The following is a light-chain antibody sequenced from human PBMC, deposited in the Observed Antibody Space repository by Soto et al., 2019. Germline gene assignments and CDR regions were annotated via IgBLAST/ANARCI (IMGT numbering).Light chain of an antibody. J-gene: IGKJ5*01. CDR3: QQRNYWPIT. V-gene: IGKV3-11*01. CDR2: DAF. Sequence: EIVLTQSPATLSLSPGERATLSCRASQSISSYLAWYQQKPGQAPRLLIYDAFNRATGIPARFSGSGSGTDFTLTISSLEPEDLAVDYGQQRNYWPITFGQGTRLEIK. CDR1: QSISSY.